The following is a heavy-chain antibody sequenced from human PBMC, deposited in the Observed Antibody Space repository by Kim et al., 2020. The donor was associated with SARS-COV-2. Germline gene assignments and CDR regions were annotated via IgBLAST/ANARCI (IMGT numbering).Heavy chain of an antibody. Sequence: GESLKISCKGSGYSFTSYWISWVRQMPGKGLEWMGRIDPSDSYTNYSPSFQGHVTISADKSISTAYLQWSSLKASDTAMYYCASLRYFDWSTDAFDIWGQGTMVTVSS. CDR3: ASLRYFDWSTDAFDI. J-gene: IGHJ3*02. D-gene: IGHD3-9*01. CDR2: IDPSDSYT. CDR1: GYSFTSYW. V-gene: IGHV5-10-1*01.